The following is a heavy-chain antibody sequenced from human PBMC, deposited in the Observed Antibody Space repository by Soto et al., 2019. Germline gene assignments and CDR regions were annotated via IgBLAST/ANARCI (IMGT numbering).Heavy chain of an antibody. CDR3: ARNGQFGGFAAAGTFYHYYGIDV. Sequence: SVKVSCKASGGSFSSYAISWVRQAPGQGLEWMGGIIHIFGTANYAQKFQGRVTITADESTSTAYMELSSLRSEDTAVYYCARNGQFGGFAAAGTFYHYYGIDVWGQGTTVTVS. J-gene: IGHJ6*02. CDR1: GGSFSSYA. D-gene: IGHD6-13*01. V-gene: IGHV1-69*13. CDR2: IIHIFGTA.